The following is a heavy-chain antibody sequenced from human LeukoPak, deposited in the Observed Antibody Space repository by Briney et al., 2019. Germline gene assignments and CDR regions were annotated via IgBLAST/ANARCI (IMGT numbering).Heavy chain of an antibody. J-gene: IGHJ6*02. Sequence: ASVKVSCKASGYTFTSYDINWVRQATGQGLERMGWMNPNSGNTGYAQKFQGRVTMTRNTSISTAYMELSSLRSEDTAVYYCARGGYSGYYYYYYYGMDVWGQGTTVTVSS. CDR1: GYTFTSYD. D-gene: IGHD5-12*01. V-gene: IGHV1-8*01. CDR2: MNPNSGNT. CDR3: ARGGYSGYYYYYYYGMDV.